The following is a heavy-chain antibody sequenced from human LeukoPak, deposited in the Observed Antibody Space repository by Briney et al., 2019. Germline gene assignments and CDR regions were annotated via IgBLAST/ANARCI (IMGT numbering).Heavy chain of an antibody. CDR3: ARAVGYCSSTSCYGFFDY. J-gene: IGHJ4*02. CDR1: GGSISSSSYY. V-gene: IGHV4-39*07. CDR2: IYYSGST. D-gene: IGHD2-2*01. Sequence: SETLSLACTVSGGSISSSSYYWGWIRQPPGKGLEWIGSIYYSGSTYYNPSLKSRVTISVDTSKNQFSLKLSSVTAADTAVYYCARAVGYCSSTSCYGFFDYWGQGTLVTVSS.